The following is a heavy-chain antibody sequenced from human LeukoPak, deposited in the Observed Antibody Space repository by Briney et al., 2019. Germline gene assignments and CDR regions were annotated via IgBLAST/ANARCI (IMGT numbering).Heavy chain of an antibody. Sequence: GGSLRLSCAASGFTFSDYSMNWVRQAPGKGLEWVSVIYSGGSTYYADSVKGRFTISRDNSKNTLYLQMNSLRAEDTAVYYCARADFWSGYFFDYWGQGTLVAVSS. CDR2: IYSGGST. J-gene: IGHJ4*02. CDR1: GFTFSDYS. V-gene: IGHV3-53*01. CDR3: ARADFWSGYFFDY. D-gene: IGHD3-3*01.